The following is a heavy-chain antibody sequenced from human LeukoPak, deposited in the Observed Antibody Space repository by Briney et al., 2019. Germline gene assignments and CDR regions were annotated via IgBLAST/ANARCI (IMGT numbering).Heavy chain of an antibody. D-gene: IGHD5-24*01. CDR1: GYTFTSYG. Sequence: ASVKVSCKASGYTFTSYGISWVRQAPGQGLEWMGWISAYNGNTNYAQKLQGRVTVTTDTSTSTAYMELRSLRSDDTAVYYCARDLERAAALFLRDGYNSGVDYWGQGTLVTVSS. CDR2: ISAYNGNT. CDR3: ARDLERAAALFLRDGYNSGVDY. J-gene: IGHJ4*02. V-gene: IGHV1-18*01.